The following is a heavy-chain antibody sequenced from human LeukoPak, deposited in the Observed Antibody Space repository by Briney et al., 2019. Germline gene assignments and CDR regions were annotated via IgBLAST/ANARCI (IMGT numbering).Heavy chain of an antibody. Sequence: SETLSLTCTASGVSVSSDSYYWSWIPQPPGKGLEWIGYIYYSGSTNYNPSLKSRVTISVDTSKNQFSLKLSSVTAADTAVYYCARVPYYYDSSGYYSNWEFDYWGQGTLVTVSS. CDR2: IYYSGST. J-gene: IGHJ4*02. D-gene: IGHD3-22*01. CDR1: GVSVSSDSYY. CDR3: ARVPYYYDSSGYYSNWEFDY. V-gene: IGHV4-61*01.